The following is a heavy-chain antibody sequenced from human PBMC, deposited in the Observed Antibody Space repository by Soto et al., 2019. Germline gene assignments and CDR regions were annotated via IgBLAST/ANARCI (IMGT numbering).Heavy chain of an antibody. J-gene: IGHJ4*02. D-gene: IGHD3-22*01. Sequence: QVQLVESGGGVVQPGRSLRLSCVASGFTLSNYAMHWARQAPGKGLEWLGVISDDGGSQFYAHYMEGRFTTSRDTSKNTLYLQMNSLRVEDTAVYFCGREQNSGYYRTADYWGQGILVTVSS. CDR3: GREQNSGYYRTADY. CDR1: GFTLSNYA. CDR2: ISDDGGSQ. V-gene: IGHV3-30*14.